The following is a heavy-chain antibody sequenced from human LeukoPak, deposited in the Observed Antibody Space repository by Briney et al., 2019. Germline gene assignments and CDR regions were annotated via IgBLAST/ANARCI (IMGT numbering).Heavy chain of an antibody. V-gene: IGHV3-30*18. Sequence: GGSLRLSCAASGFTFSSYGMHWVRQAPGEGLEWVAVISYDGSNKYYADSVKGRFTISRDNSKNTLYLQMNSLRAEDTAVYYCAKAEYSSGAGGDYWGQGTLVTVSS. CDR2: ISYDGSNK. CDR3: AKAEYSSGAGGDY. CDR1: GFTFSSYG. D-gene: IGHD6-19*01. J-gene: IGHJ4*02.